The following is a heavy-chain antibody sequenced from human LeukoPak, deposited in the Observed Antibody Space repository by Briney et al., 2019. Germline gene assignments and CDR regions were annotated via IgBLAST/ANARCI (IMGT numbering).Heavy chain of an antibody. CDR1: GGTFSSYA. V-gene: IGHV1-69*13. J-gene: IGHJ4*02. CDR2: IIPIFGTA. D-gene: IGHD3-22*01. CDR3: ARDPGPDSSGSRDYFDY. Sequence: SVKVSCKASGGTFSSYAISWVRQAPGQGLEWMGGIIPIFGTANYAQKFQGRVTITADESTSTAYMELSSLRSEDTAVYYCARDPGPDSSGSRDYFDYWGQGTLVTVSS.